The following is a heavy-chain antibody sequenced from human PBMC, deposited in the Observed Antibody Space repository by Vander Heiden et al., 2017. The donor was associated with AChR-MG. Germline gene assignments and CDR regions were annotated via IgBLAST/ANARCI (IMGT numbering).Heavy chain of an antibody. J-gene: IGHJ6*02. CDR3: ARSDILITSDATYYTPLDV. Sequence: QVQLQESGPELVKPSQTLSLTCRVPGDSVSSQDYTWNRIRQPPGKALEWVGYIFYNGTAYYNPSLRSRVIISVDTSRNQFSLKLTSVTAADTAVYYCARSDILITSDATYYTPLDVWGQGTAAIVSS. CDR2: IFYNGTA. CDR1: GDSVSSQDYT. D-gene: IGHD1-26*01. V-gene: IGHV4-30-4*01.